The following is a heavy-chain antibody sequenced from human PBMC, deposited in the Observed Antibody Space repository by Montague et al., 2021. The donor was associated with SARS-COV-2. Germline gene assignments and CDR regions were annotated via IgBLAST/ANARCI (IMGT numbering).Heavy chain of an antibody. CDR2: IYYSWST. Sequence: SETLSLTCTVSGGSISSYYWSWIRRPPGQGLEWIGYIYYSWSTNYNPSLKSRVTISVDTSKNQFSLKLSSVTAADTAVYYCAGAQRPYRYYGMDVWGQGTTVTVSS. D-gene: IGHD3-16*02. V-gene: IGHV4-59*01. CDR1: GGSISSYY. CDR3: AGAQRPYRYYGMDV. J-gene: IGHJ6*02.